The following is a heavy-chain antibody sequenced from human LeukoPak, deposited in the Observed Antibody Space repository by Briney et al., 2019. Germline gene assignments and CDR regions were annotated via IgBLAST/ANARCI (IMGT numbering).Heavy chain of an antibody. D-gene: IGHD6-19*01. CDR3: ANAGDGTDAFDI. CDR1: GGSISSHY. V-gene: IGHV4-59*11. J-gene: IGHJ3*02. Sequence: PSETLSLTCTVSGGSISSHYWSWIRQPPGEGLEWIGYIYYSGSTNYNPSLKSRVTISVDTSKNQFSLKLSSVTAADTAVYYCANAGDGTDAFDIWGQGTMVTVSS. CDR2: IYYSGST.